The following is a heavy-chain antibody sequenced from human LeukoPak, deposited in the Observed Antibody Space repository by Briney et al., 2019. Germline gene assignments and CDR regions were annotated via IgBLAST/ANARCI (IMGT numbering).Heavy chain of an antibody. CDR1: GGSISNYY. Sequence: ASETLSLTCTVSGGSISNYYWNWIRQPPGKGLEWIGYIYYSGTTNYNPSLKSRVSMSVDTSKNQFSLKLSSVTAADTAVYYCASTYYYGSGSYYNPPNDAFDIWGQGTMVTVTS. J-gene: IGHJ3*02. V-gene: IGHV4-59*01. CDR3: ASTYYYGSGSYYNPPNDAFDI. D-gene: IGHD3-10*01. CDR2: IYYSGTT.